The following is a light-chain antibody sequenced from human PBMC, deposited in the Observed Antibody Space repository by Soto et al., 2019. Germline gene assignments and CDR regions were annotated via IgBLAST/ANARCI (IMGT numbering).Light chain of an antibody. CDR3: QQYGSSSWT. CDR1: QNIKSNY. Sequence: ESVLTQSPGTLSLSPGERATLSCRASQNIKSNYLAWYRQNPGQAPRLLIYGASNRAAGVPGRFSGSGSGTEFTLTISRLEPEDFAVYYCQQYGSSSWTFGQGTKVDIK. CDR2: GAS. J-gene: IGKJ1*01. V-gene: IGKV3-20*01.